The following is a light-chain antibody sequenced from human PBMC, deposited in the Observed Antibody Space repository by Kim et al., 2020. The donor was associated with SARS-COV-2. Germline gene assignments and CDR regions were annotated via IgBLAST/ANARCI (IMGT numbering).Light chain of an antibody. V-gene: IGKV3-11*01. J-gene: IGKJ5*01. CDR2: EAS. CDR3: QQRSDWPIT. CDR1: HNITSS. Sequence: SLSPRETATPAGRASHNITSSLAGYQRKPGQAPRLLIYEASNRATGIPARFRGSGSGTDFTLTISSREPEDFAVFFCQQRSDWPITFGQGTRLEIK.